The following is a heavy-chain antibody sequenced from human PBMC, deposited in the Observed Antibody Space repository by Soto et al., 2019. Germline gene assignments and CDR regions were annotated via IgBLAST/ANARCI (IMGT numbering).Heavy chain of an antibody. CDR3: ARPYGSGSYSAFDI. CDR1: GGTFSSYA. D-gene: IGHD3-10*01. V-gene: IGHV1-69*13. Sequence: ASVKVSCKASGGTFSSYAISWVRQAPGQGLEWMGGIIPIFGTANYAQKNQGRVTITADESTSTAYMELSSLRSEDTAVYYCARPYGSGSYSAFDIWGQGTMVTVSS. CDR2: IIPIFGTA. J-gene: IGHJ3*02.